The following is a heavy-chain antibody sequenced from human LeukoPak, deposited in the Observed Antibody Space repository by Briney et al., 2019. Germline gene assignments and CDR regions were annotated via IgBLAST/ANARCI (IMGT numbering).Heavy chain of an antibody. J-gene: IGHJ4*02. CDR2: ISNNEVVT. D-gene: IGHD2-15*01. CDR1: GFTFSNYA. V-gene: IGHV3-64D*06. Sequence: PGGSQRLSCSASGFTFSNYAIHWVRQTPGKGLEYVSAISNNEVVTYYADSVKGRFTISRDNSKNTAYLQMSSLRAEDTAMYYCVNGAATGLIDYWGQGTLVTVSS. CDR3: VNGAATGLIDY.